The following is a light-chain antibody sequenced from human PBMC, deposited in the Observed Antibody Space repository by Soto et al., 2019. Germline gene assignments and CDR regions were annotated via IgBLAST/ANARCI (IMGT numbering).Light chain of an antibody. CDR3: CSSAPESTYV. CDR2: KGT. V-gene: IGLV2-23*01. J-gene: IGLJ1*01. CDR1: SDDVGAYNS. Sequence: QAVLAQPASVSGSPGQSITISCTGTSDDVGAYNSVSWYQQLPHKAPQVILYKGTQRPSGASSRFSGSTSGNAASLTISGLQADDEADYFCCSSAPESTYVFGTGTRSPS.